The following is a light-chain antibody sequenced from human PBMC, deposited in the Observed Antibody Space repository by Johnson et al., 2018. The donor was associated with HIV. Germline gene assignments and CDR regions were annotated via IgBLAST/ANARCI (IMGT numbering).Light chain of an antibody. J-gene: IGLJ1*01. Sequence: QSVLTQSPSVSAAAGQKVTISCSGSSSNIESNSVSWYQQFPGTAPKVLIYENNKRPSGIPARFSGSKSGTSATLVITGLQTRDKAYYYCETWDRSLTAHYVFGGGTTVTVL. CDR3: ETWDRSLTAHYV. V-gene: IGLV1-51*02. CDR2: ENN. CDR1: SSNIESNS.